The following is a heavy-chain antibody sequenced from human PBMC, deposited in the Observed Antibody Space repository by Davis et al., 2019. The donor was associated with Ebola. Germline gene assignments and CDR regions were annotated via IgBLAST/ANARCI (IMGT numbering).Heavy chain of an antibody. CDR1: GGSISSSY. CDR2: INDSGST. J-gene: IGHJ5*02. CDR3: ARQGWSGYSLRHWLDP. V-gene: IGHV4-34*01. Sequence: MPSETLSLTCTVSGGSISSSYWRWVRQHPGKGLEWIGEINDSGSTNYNPSLKSRVTISVDTSKNKFSLKLRSVTAADTGVYYCARQGWSGYSLRHWLDPWGRGTLVTVSS. D-gene: IGHD3-3*01.